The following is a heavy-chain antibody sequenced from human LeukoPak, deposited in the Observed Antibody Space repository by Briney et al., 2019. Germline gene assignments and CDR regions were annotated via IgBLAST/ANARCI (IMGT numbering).Heavy chain of an antibody. CDR1: GFTFSSYE. D-gene: IGHD3-16*01. CDR3: AKDWGEWGHLERGYFDY. CDR2: ISSSGSTI. V-gene: IGHV3-48*03. Sequence: LSGGSLRLSCAASGFTFSSYEMNWVRQAPGKGLEWVSYISSSGSTIYYADSVKGRFTISRDNSKNTLYLQMNSLRAEDTAVYYCAKDWGEWGHLERGYFDYWGQGTLVTVSS. J-gene: IGHJ4*02.